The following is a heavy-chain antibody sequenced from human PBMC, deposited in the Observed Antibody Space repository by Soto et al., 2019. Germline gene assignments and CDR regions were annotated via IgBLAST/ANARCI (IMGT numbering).Heavy chain of an antibody. V-gene: IGHV4-39*01. CDR1: GDSISSSDYY. CDR2: AYYSGNT. Sequence: QLQESGPGLVKPSETLSLTCRVSGDSISSSDYYWGWIRQSPGAGLEWIGSAYYSGNTYYNPSLRGRVTMSVDTSKNSCYVKLRSVTASDTAVYYCARHCTCYSCYGLFFWGQGALVTVSS. CDR3: ARHCTCYSCYGLFF. J-gene: IGHJ4*02. D-gene: IGHD4-4*01.